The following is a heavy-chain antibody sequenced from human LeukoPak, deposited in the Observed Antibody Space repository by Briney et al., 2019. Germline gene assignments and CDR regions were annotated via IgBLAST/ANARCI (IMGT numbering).Heavy chain of an antibody. J-gene: IGHJ4*02. CDR2: IRYDGSNK. CDR3: AKSTGLYGSGSSWIDY. V-gene: IGHV3-30*02. Sequence: QPGGSLRLSCAASGFTFSSYAMSWVRQAPGKGLEWVAFIRYDGSNKYYADSVKGRFTISRDNSKNTLYLQMNSLRAEDTAVYYCAKSTGLYGSGSSWIDYWGQGTLVTVSS. CDR1: GFTFSSYA. D-gene: IGHD3-10*01.